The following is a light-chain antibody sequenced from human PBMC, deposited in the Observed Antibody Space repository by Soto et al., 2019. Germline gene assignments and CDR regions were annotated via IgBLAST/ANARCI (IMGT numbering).Light chain of an antibody. Sequence: QPVLTQSSSASASLGSSVKLTCTLSSGNSIYIIAWHQQQPGKAPRYLMKLEGSGSYNKGSGVPDRFSGSSSGADRYLTISNLQFEDEADYYCETWDRNTWVFGGGTKLTVL. V-gene: IGLV4-60*02. CDR1: SGNSIYI. CDR2: LEGSGSY. J-gene: IGLJ3*02. CDR3: ETWDRNTWV.